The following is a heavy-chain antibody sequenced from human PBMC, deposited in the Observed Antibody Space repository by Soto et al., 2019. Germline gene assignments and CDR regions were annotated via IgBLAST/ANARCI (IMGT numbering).Heavy chain of an antibody. D-gene: IGHD6-6*01. CDR2: IRSKANSYAT. CDR3: TSLECSSSSPPMDV. V-gene: IGHV3-73*01. Sequence: GGSLRLSCAASGFTFSGSAMHWVRQASGKGLEWVGRIRSKANSYATAYAASVKGRFTISRDDSKNTAYLQMNSLKTEDTAVYYCTSLECSSSSPPMDVWGQGTTVTVSS. CDR1: GFTFSGSA. J-gene: IGHJ6*02.